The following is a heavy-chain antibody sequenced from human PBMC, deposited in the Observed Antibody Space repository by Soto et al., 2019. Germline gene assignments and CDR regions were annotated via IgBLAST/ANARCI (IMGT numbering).Heavy chain of an antibody. D-gene: IGHD6-13*01. Sequence: QVQLQQWGAGLLKPSETLSLTCAVYGGSFSGYYWSWIRQPPGKGLEWIGEINQSGSTNYNPSLKSRVTLSVDTSKNQFSLKLSSMTAADTAVYYCARTYSSSWSPFEYWGQGALVTVSS. CDR1: GGSFSGYY. CDR2: INQSGST. CDR3: ARTYSSSWSPFEY. V-gene: IGHV4-34*01. J-gene: IGHJ4*02.